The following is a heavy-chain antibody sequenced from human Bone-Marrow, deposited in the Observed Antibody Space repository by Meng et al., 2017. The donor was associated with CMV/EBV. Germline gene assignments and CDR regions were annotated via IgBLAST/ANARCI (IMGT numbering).Heavy chain of an antibody. CDR2: INSDGSST. CDR3: ARGRGAGTILSGWFDP. CDR1: GFTFSSYW. Sequence: GESLKISCAASGFTFSSYWMHWVRQAPGKGLVWVSRINSDGSSTNYADSVKGRFTISRDNAKNTLYLQMNSLRAEDTAVYYCARGRGAGTILSGWFDPWGQGALVTVSS. J-gene: IGHJ5*02. V-gene: IGHV3-74*01. D-gene: IGHD1-1*01.